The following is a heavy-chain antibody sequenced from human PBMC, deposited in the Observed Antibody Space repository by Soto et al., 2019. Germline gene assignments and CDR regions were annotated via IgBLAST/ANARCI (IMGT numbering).Heavy chain of an antibody. D-gene: IGHD3-3*01. Sequence: QLQLQESGPGLVKPSETLSLTCTVSGGSISSSSYYWGWIRQPPGKGLESIGSIYYSGRTYYNPSLKSRVTISVDTSKTQFSLKLSSVTAADTAVYYCASVYYDFWSCQTTRCDPWGQGTLVTVSS. V-gene: IGHV4-39*01. CDR3: ASVYYDFWSCQTTRCDP. CDR2: IYYSGRT. CDR1: GGSISSSSYY. J-gene: IGHJ5*02.